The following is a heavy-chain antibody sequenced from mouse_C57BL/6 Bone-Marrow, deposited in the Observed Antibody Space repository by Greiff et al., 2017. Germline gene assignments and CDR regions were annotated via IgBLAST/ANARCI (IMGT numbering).Heavy chain of an antibody. J-gene: IGHJ4*01. CDR1: GFTFSDYG. CDR2: ISSGSSTI. D-gene: IGHD1-1*01. Sequence: DVMLVESGGGLVKPGGSLKLSCAASGFTFSDYGMHWVRQAPEKGLEWVAYISSGSSTIYYADTVKGRFTISRDNAKNTLFLQMTSPRSEDTAMYYCAREGITPPRAMDYWGQGTSVTVSS. V-gene: IGHV5-17*01. CDR3: AREGITPPRAMDY.